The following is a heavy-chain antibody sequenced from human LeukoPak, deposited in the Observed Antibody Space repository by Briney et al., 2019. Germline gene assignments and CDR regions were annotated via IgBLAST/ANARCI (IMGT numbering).Heavy chain of an antibody. CDR1: GDSITYYY. CDR3: ARRGTQRKGWNWLDP. D-gene: IGHD3-16*01. CDR2: IHHNGFI. V-gene: IGHV4-59*08. Sequence: SETLSLTCTVFGDSITYYYWNWIRQSPAKGLEWIGYIHHNGFINYNLSLKSRVTISLGRSRNQFSLKMTSVTAADTAVYYCARRGTQRKGWNWLDPWGQGTLVTVSS. J-gene: IGHJ5*02.